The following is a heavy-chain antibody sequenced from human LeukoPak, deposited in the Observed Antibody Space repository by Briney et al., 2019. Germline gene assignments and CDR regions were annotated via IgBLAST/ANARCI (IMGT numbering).Heavy chain of an antibody. CDR2: IYPGDSDT. CDR1: GYSFTSYW. J-gene: IGHJ4*02. CDR3: ARPPAYCGGDCYSDY. D-gene: IGHD2-21*01. V-gene: IGHV5-51*01. Sequence: GESLKISCKGSGYSFTSYWIGWVRQMPGKGLEWMGIIYPGDSDTRYSPSFQAQVTISADKSISTAYLQWSSLKASDTAMYYCARPPAYCGGDCYSDYWGQGTLVTVSS.